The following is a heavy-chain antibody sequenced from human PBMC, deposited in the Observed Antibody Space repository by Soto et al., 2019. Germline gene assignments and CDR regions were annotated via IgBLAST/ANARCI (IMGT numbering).Heavy chain of an antibody. V-gene: IGHV5-51*01. CDR2: IYPGDSDT. D-gene: IGHD3-22*01. J-gene: IGHJ4*02. CDR3: ARRGIYYDSSGYNFDY. CDR1: GYSFTSYW. Sequence: GGSLKISCKGSGYSFTSYWIGWVRQMPGKGLEWMGIIYPGDSDTRYSPSFQGQVTISADKSISTAYLQWSSLKASDTAMYYCARRGIYYDSSGYNFDYWGQGTLVTISS.